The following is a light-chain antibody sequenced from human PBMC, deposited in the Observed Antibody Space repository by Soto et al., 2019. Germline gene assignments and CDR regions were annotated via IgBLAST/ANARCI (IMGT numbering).Light chain of an antibody. CDR2: GAS. CDR1: QSISIY. J-gene: IGKJ5*01. V-gene: IGKV1-39*01. Sequence: ILMTQSPSSLSASVGDRVTITCRASQSISIYLNWYQLKPGKAPNLLMYGASYLKSGVPTRFSGSGSGTDFTLTISSLQPENFASCHCQQTYTTPEIIFGQGTRLEIK. CDR3: QQTYTTPEII.